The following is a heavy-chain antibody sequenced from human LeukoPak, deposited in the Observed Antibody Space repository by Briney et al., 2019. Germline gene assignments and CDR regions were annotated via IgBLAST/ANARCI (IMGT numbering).Heavy chain of an antibody. CDR2: ISGSSYTT. CDR3: AKSRITMVRGVIPPDLDY. D-gene: IGHD3-10*01. Sequence: GGSLRLSCAASGFTFSSSAMTWVRQAPGEGLEWVSTISGSSYTTFYADSVQGRFTISRDNSRNTLYLQMNSLRAEDTAVYYCAKSRITMVRGVIPPDLDYWGQGTLVTVSS. CDR1: GFTFSSSA. V-gene: IGHV3-23*01. J-gene: IGHJ4*02.